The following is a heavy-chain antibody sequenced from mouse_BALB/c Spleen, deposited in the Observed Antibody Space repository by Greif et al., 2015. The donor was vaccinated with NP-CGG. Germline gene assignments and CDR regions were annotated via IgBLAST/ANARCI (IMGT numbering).Heavy chain of an antibody. J-gene: IGHJ3*01. CDR1: GFTFSNYW. Sequence: EVKLMEYGGGLVQPGGSMRLSCVASGFTFSNYWMNWVRQSPEKGLEWVAEIRLKSNNYATHYAESVKGRFTISRDDSKSSVYLQMNNLRAEDTGIYYCTTGFAYWGQGTLVTVSA. CDR3: TTGFAY. CDR2: IRLKSNNYAT. V-gene: IGHV6-6*02.